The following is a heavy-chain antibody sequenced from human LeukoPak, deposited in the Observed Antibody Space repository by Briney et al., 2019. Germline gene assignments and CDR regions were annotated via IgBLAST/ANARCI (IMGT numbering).Heavy chain of an antibody. J-gene: IGHJ4*02. CDR2: IYYSGST. Sequence: GSLRLSCAASGFTFSSYNMNWIRQPPGKGLEWIGSIYYSGSTYYNPSLKSRVTISVDTSKNQFSLKLSSVTAADTAVYYCARLQEGWTDYWGQGTLVTVSS. D-gene: IGHD3/OR15-3a*01. CDR1: GFTFSSYN. CDR3: ARLQEGWTDY. V-gene: IGHV4-39*01.